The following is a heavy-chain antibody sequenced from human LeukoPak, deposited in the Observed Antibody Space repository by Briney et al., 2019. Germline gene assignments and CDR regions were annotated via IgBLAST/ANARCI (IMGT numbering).Heavy chain of an antibody. CDR2: IYSGGTT. J-gene: IGHJ4*02. D-gene: IGHD3-10*01. V-gene: IGHV3-53*01. Sequence: PGGSLRLSCAASGFTVSSNYMSWVRQPPGKGREWVSVIYSGGTTFYADSVKGRFTISRDNPKNTLYLQMNSLRADDTAVYYCAKLKGWYGEGYFAYWGQGTVVTVSS. CDR1: GFTVSSNY. CDR3: AKLKGWYGEGYFAY.